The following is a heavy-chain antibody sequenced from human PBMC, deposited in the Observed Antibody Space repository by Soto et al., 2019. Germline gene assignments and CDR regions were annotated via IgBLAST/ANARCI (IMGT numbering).Heavy chain of an antibody. Sequence: SETPSLTFTVPGGSISSCCYYWSWIRQHPGKGLEWIGYIYYSGSTYYNPSLKSRVTISVDTSKNQFSLKLSSVTAADTAVYYCARGPDIVVVVAGWFDPWGQGTLVTVSS. CDR1: GGSISSCCYY. D-gene: IGHD2-15*01. V-gene: IGHV4-31*03. CDR3: ARGPDIVVVVAGWFDP. J-gene: IGHJ5*02. CDR2: IYYSGST.